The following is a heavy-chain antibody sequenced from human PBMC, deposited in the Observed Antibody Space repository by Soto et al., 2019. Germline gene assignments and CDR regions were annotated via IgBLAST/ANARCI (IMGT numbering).Heavy chain of an antibody. CDR2: VYYSGTT. Sequence: PSETLSLTCSVSGGSVSNKTYYWSWIRQPPGKRLEWIAYVYYSGTTNYNPSLKSRVTISVDLSKNQFSLRLSSVTTADTALYYCARTTAVPNTLRSRYFFDYWGQGTLVTVSS. CDR3: ARTTAVPNTLRSRYFFDY. CDR1: GGSVSNKTYY. V-gene: IGHV4-61*01. D-gene: IGHD4-17*01. J-gene: IGHJ4*02.